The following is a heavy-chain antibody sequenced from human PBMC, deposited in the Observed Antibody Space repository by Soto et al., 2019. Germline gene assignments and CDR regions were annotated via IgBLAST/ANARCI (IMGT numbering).Heavy chain of an antibody. CDR1: GDTLGSGDFY. J-gene: IGHJ4*01. CDR2: IHHSGTT. V-gene: IGHV4-30-4*01. D-gene: IGHD3-9*01. Sequence: QVLLQGSGPRLGKASQTLSLDCRVSGDTLGSGDFYLTWSRPTPERGLEWIGHIHHSGTTSYNPSLGNRISISMDTSRNVFSLSLTSVGVTDAAVYFCARDLLVFDSSGFHFWGHGILVSV. CDR3: ARDLLVFDSSGFHF.